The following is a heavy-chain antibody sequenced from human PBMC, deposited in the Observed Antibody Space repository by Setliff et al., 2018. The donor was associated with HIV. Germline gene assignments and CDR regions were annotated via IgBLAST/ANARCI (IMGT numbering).Heavy chain of an antibody. Sequence: SETLSLTCIVSGGSIGSYYWSWIRQSPGKGLEWIGYVYYTGSTNYNPSLKSRVTIGVDTSKNQFSLKLTSVTAVDAAVYYCARRRPPPSGLYSAYYMDVWGTGTTVTVSS. D-gene: IGHD1-26*01. CDR1: GGSIGSYY. CDR3: ARRRPPPSGLYSAYYMDV. J-gene: IGHJ6*03. V-gene: IGHV4-59*08. CDR2: VYYTGST.